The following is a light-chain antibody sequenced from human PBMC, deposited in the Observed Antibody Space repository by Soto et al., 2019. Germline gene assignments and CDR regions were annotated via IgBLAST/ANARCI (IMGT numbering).Light chain of an antibody. CDR3: QQRSNWPVFT. CDR1: QSVSSY. Sequence: EIVLTQSPATLSLSPGERATLSCRASQSVSSYLAWYQQKPGQAPRLLIYDASNRAPGIPARFSGSGSGTDFTLAISSLEPEDFAVYHCQQRSNWPVFTFGPGTKVDIK. CDR2: DAS. V-gene: IGKV3-11*01. J-gene: IGKJ3*01.